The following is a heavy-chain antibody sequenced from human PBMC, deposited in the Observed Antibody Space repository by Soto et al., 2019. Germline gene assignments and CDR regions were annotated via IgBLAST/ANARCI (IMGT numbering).Heavy chain of an antibody. CDR2: IKQDGSVK. Sequence: GGSLRLSCAASGFNFNSYWMNWVRQAPGKGLEWVANIKQDGSVKYYMDSVRGRFTISRDNAKNSLYLQMNSLRGEDTAVCYCAGGVGWVFNVWGQGTMVTVSS. CDR3: AGGVGWVFNV. J-gene: IGHJ3*01. D-gene: IGHD2-8*02. V-gene: IGHV3-7*01. CDR1: GFNFNSYW.